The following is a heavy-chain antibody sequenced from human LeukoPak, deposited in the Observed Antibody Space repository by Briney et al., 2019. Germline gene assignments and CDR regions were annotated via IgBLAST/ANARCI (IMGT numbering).Heavy chain of an antibody. V-gene: IGHV3-74*01. CDR3: AKGNENGSNYDGIDY. CDR1: GFTLSNYW. CDR2: IYTDGVFA. Sequence: GGSLRLSCAASGFTLSNYWMHWVRRAPGKGLVWVSRIYTDGVFANYADSVKGRFTISRDNAKNTLYLQMNSLRAEDTAVYYCAKGNENGSNYDGIDYWGQGTLVTVSS. J-gene: IGHJ4*02. D-gene: IGHD4-11*01.